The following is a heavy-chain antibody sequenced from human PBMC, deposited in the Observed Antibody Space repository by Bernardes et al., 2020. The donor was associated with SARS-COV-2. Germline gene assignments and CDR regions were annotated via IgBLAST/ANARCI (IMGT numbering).Heavy chain of an antibody. CDR1: GGSIRSGGYY. V-gene: IGHV4-31*03. J-gene: IGHJ3*02. Sequence: TLTLTCTVSGGSIRSGGYYWSWIRQHPGKGLEWIGYIYYRGSTYYNPSLKSRVTISVDTSKNQFSLKLSSVTAADTAVYYCARDRGHTIFGVVTIIDAFDIWGQGKMVTVSS. CDR3: ARDRGHTIFGVVTIIDAFDI. CDR2: IYYRGST. D-gene: IGHD3-3*01.